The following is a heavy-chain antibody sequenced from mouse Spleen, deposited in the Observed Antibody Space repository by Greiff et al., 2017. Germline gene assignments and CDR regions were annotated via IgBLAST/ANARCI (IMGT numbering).Heavy chain of an antibody. CDR1: GFSLTSYG. CDR2: IWSGGST. V-gene: IGHV2-2*01. J-gene: IGHJ4*01. CDR3: ARRDYYGSRDAMDY. Sequence: QVHVKQSGPGLVQPSQSLSITCTVSGFSLTSYGVHWVRQSPGKGLEWLGVIWSGGSTDYNAAFISRLSISKDNSKSQVFFKMNSLQADDTAIYYCARRDYYGSRDAMDYWGQGTSVTVSS. D-gene: IGHD1-1*01.